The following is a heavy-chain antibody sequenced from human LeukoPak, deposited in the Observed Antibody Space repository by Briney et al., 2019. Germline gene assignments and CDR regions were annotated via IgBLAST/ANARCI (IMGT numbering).Heavy chain of an antibody. CDR3: TTSIVVVPAAIFPYYYYYMDV. D-gene: IGHD2-2*01. CDR1: GFTFSNAW. CDR2: IKSKTDGGTT. Sequence: GGSLRLSCAASGFTFSNAWMSWVRQAPGKGLEWVGRIKSKTDGGTTDYAAPVKGRFTISRDDSKNTLYLQMNSLKTEDTAVYYCTTSIVVVPAAIFPYYYYYMDVWGKGTTVTISS. V-gene: IGHV3-15*01. J-gene: IGHJ6*03.